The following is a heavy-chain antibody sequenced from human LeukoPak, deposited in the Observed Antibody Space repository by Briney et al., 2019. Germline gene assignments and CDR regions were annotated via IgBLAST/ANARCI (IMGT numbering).Heavy chain of an antibody. J-gene: IGHJ3*02. CDR2: IYRDGRT. CDR3: ARGLFLSGYLDAFDI. CDR1: GFTVSNKY. Sequence: PGGSLRLSCAASGFTVSNKYMTWVRQAPGKGLEWVSLIYRDGRTYYADSVKGRGTISRDNSKNTPYLQMNSLRVEDTAMYYCARGLFLSGYLDAFDIWGQGTVVTVSS. V-gene: IGHV3-53*01. D-gene: IGHD3-22*01.